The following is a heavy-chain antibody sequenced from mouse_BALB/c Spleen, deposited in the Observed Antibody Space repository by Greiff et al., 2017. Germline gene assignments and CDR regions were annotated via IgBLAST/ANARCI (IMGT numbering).Heavy chain of an antibody. V-gene: IGHV1-7*01. J-gene: IGHJ3*01. D-gene: IGHD1-1*01. CDR1: GYTFTSYW. CDR2: INPSTGYT. Sequence: QVQLQQSGAELAKPGASVKMSCKASGYTFTSYWMHWVKQRPGQGLEWIGYINPSTGYTEYNQKFKDKATLTADKSSSTAYMQLSSLTSEDSAVYYCARITTGAYWGQGTLVTVSA. CDR3: ARITTGAY.